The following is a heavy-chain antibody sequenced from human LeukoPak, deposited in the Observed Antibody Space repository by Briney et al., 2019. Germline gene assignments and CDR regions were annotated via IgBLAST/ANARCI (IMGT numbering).Heavy chain of an antibody. D-gene: IGHD3/OR15-3a*01. V-gene: IGHV4-38-2*02. J-gene: IGHJ4*02. CDR1: GYSISSGYY. Sequence: SETLSLTCTVSGYSISSGYYWGWIRQPPGKGLEWIANIYYSGNTYYNASLKSQVSISIDTSKNQFSLKLTSVTAADTAVYYCARQTGSGLFILPGGQGTLVTVSS. CDR3: ARQTGSGLFILP. CDR2: IYYSGNT.